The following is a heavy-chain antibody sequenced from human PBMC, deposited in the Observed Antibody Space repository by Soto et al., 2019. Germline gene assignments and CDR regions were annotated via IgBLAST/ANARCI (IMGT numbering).Heavy chain of an antibody. CDR3: ARTAAENYYYYYGMDV. J-gene: IGHJ6*04. D-gene: IGHD2-2*01. CDR1: GYSFTSYW. V-gene: IGHV5-51*01. Sequence: HGESLKISCKGSGYSFTSYWIGWVRQMPGKGLEWMGIIYPGDSDTRYSPSFQGQVTISADKSISTAYLQWSSLKASDTAMYYCARTAAENYYYYYGMDVWGKGTTVPVAS. CDR2: IYPGDSDT.